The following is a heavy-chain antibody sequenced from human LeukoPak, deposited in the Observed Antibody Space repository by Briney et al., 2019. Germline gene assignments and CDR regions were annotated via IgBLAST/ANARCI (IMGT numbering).Heavy chain of an antibody. V-gene: IGHV1-2*02. D-gene: IGHD3-3*01. CDR3: ARVYDFLDLRFDY. CDR1: GYTFTGYY. CDR2: INPNSGGT. J-gene: IGHJ4*02. Sequence: ASVKVSCKASGYTFTGYYMHWVRQAPGQGLEWMGWINPNSGGTNYAQKFQGRVTMTRDTSISIAYMELSRLRSDDTAVYYCARVYDFLDLRFDYWGQGTLVTVSS.